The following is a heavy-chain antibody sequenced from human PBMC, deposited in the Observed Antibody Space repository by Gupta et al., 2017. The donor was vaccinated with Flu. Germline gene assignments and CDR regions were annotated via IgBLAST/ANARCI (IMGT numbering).Heavy chain of an antibody. J-gene: IGHJ4*02. V-gene: IGHV4-38-2*01. D-gene: IGHD3-3*01. Sequence: QVQLQESGPGLVKPSETLSLTCAVSGYSISSGYYWGWIRQPPGKGLEWIGSIYHSGSTYYNSSLKSRVTISVDTSKNQFSLKLSSVTAADTAVYYCARGNVLRFLEWSESYYFDYWGQGTLVTVSS. CDR2: IYHSGST. CDR3: ARGNVLRFLEWSESYYFDY. CDR1: GYSISSGYY.